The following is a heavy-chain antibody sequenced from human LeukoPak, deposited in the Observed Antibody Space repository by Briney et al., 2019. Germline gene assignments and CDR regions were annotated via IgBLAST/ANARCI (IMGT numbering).Heavy chain of an antibody. CDR1: GFTFSSYA. Sequence: GGSLRLSCAASGFTFSSYAMSWVRQAPGKGLEWVSAISGSGGSTYYADSVKGRFTISRDNSKNTLHPQMNSLRAEDTAVYYCANPGTYGDYEIDYWGQGTLVTVSS. CDR3: ANPGTYGDYEIDY. V-gene: IGHV3-23*01. D-gene: IGHD4-17*01. CDR2: ISGSGGST. J-gene: IGHJ4*02.